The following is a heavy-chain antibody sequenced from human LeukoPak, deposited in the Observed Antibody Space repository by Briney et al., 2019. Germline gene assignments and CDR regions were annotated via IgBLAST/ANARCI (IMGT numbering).Heavy chain of an antibody. V-gene: IGHV4-4*07. D-gene: IGHD3-10*01. CDR3: ARGYYGSGSYYNFDY. J-gene: IGHJ4*02. CDR2: IYTSGST. Sequence: PSETLSLTCTVSGGSISSYYWSRIRQPAGKGLEWIGRIYTSGSTNYNPSLKSRVTMSVDTSKNQFSLKLSSVTAADTAVYYCARGYYGSGSYYNFDYWGQGTLVTVSS. CDR1: GGSISSYY.